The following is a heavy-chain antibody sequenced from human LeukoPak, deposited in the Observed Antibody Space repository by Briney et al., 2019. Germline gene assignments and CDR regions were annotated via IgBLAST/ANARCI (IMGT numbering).Heavy chain of an antibody. Sequence: GGSLRLSCAASGFTFSSYWMSWVRQAPGKGPEWVANIKQDGSEKYYVDSVKGRFTISRDNAKNSLYLQMNSLRAEDTAVYYCARGQDGSGSYYYYYYGMDVWGQGTTVTVSS. D-gene: IGHD3-10*01. CDR1: GFTFSSYW. CDR2: IKQDGSEK. CDR3: ARGQDGSGSYYYYYYGMDV. V-gene: IGHV3-7*01. J-gene: IGHJ6*02.